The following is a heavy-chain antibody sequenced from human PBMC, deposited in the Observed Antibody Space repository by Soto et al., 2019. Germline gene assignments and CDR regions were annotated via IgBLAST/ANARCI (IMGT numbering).Heavy chain of an antibody. Sequence: QVQLVQSGAEVRKPGSSVKVSCKASGGTFTNYTLSWVRQAPGQGLEWMGRIIPILDIANYALKFQGRVTISADKATSTVYMELSSLRSEDTAVYYCARVGRNGDYGYYFDYWGQGTLVIVSS. J-gene: IGHJ4*01. V-gene: IGHV1-69*02. D-gene: IGHD4-17*01. CDR3: ARVGRNGDYGYYFDY. CDR1: GGTFTNYT. CDR2: IIPILDIA.